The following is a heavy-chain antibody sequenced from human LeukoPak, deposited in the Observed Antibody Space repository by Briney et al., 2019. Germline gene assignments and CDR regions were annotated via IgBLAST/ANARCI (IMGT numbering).Heavy chain of an antibody. J-gene: IGHJ6*02. D-gene: IGHD3-10*01. CDR1: GFTLSSFG. CDR2: ISYSSSLT. V-gene: IGHV3-48*02. CDR3: AKVFRGGYGMDV. Sequence: GGSLRLSCAASGFTLSSFGMNWVRQAPGKGLEWVSYISYSSSLTDYADSVKGRFTISRDNAKNSLSLQLNSLRDEDTVVYFCAKVFRGGYGMDVWGQGTTVTVSS.